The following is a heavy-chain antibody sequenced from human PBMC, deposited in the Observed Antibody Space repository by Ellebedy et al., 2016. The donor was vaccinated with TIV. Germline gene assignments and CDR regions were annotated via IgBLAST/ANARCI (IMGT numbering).Heavy chain of an antibody. V-gene: IGHV1-8*01. Sequence: ASVKVSXXASGYTFTSYDINWVRQATGQGLEWMGWMNPNSGNTGYAQKFQGRVTMTRNTSISTAYMELSSLRSEDTAVYYCARRGVALGYCSSTSCSYYYYYMDVWGKGTTVTVSS. D-gene: IGHD2-2*01. CDR3: ARRGVALGYCSSTSCSYYYYYMDV. J-gene: IGHJ6*03. CDR2: MNPNSGNT. CDR1: GYTFTSYD.